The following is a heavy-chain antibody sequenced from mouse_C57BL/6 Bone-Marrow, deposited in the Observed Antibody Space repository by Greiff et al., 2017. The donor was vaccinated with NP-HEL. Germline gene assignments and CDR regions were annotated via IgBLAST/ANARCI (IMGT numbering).Heavy chain of an antibody. D-gene: IGHD4-1*01. J-gene: IGHJ1*03. CDR1: GFNIKDDY. V-gene: IGHV14-4*01. CDR3: TTLNWDVWYFDV. CDR2: IDPENGDT. Sequence: VQLQQSGAELVRPGASVKLSCTASGFNIKDDYMHWVKQRPEQGLEWIGWIDPENGDTEYASKFQGKATITADTSSNTAYLQLSSLTSEDTAVYYCTTLNWDVWYFDVWGTRTTVTVSS.